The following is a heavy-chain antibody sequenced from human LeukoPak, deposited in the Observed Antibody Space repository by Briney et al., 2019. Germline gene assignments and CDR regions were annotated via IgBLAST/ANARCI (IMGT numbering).Heavy chain of an antibody. CDR2: IYYSRST. J-gene: IGHJ4*02. Sequence: SETLSLTCTVSGGSISSSSYYWGWIRQPPGKGLEWIGSIYYSRSTYYNPSLKSPVTMSVDTSKNQFSLKLSSVTAADTAVYYCARTIYYDSYFDSWGQGTLVTVSS. CDR3: ARTIYYDSYFDS. V-gene: IGHV4-39*07. CDR1: GGSISSSSYY. D-gene: IGHD3-3*01.